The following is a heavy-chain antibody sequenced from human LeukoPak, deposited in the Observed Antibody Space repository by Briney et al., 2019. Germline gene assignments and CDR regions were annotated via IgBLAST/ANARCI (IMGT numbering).Heavy chain of an antibody. J-gene: IGHJ3*02. CDR1: GFTFDNYG. Sequence: GGSLRLSCAASGFTFDNYGINWVRQAPGKGLEWVSRIHWNGGRTGYADSVKGRFTISRDNAKNSLYLQMNSLRVEDTALYYCARDGAGRTGGAFDIWGQGTMVTVSS. CDR2: IHWNGGRT. D-gene: IGHD1-14*01. V-gene: IGHV3-20*04. CDR3: ARDGAGRTGGAFDI.